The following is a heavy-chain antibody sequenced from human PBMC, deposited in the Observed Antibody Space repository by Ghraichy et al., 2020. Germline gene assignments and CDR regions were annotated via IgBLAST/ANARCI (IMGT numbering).Heavy chain of an antibody. V-gene: IGHV3-23*01. CDR2: ISGDGGAI. CDR3: AKRSLITGTAPFDY. Sequence: LSLTCAAAGFTFSTYAMSWVRQAPGKGLEWVSAISGDGGAIYYADSVKGRFTISRDNSKNTLYLQMNGLRAEDTAQYYCAKRSLITGTAPFDYWGQGTQVTVSS. J-gene: IGHJ4*02. D-gene: IGHD1/OR15-1a*01. CDR1: GFTFSTYA.